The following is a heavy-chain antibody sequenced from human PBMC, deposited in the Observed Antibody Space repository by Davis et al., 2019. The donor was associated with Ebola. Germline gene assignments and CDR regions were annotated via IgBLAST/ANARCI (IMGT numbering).Heavy chain of an antibody. CDR3: ARDGVWLGYYYYGMDV. J-gene: IGHJ6*04. CDR1: GYTFTSYG. D-gene: IGHD3-10*01. Sequence: AASVKVSCKASGYTFTSYGITWVRQAPGQGLEWMGWINPHNGNTNYAQKLQGRVTMTTDTSTSTAYMELRSLRSDDTAVYYCARDGVWLGYYYYGMDVWGKGTTVTVSS. CDR2: INPHNGNT. V-gene: IGHV1-18*04.